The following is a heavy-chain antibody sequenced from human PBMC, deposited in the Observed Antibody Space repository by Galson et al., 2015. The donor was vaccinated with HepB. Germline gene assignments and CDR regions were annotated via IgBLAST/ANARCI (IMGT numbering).Heavy chain of an antibody. D-gene: IGHD6-13*01. J-gene: IGHJ4*02. Sequence: SLRLSCAASGFTFSSYAMHWVRQAPGKGLEYVSAISSNGGSTYYADSVKGRFTISRDNSKNTLYLQMSSLRAEDTAVYYCVKDRGWYGYSSSWYELGYYFDYWGQGTLVTVSS. CDR1: GFTFSSYA. V-gene: IGHV3-64D*06. CDR3: VKDRGWYGYSSSWYELGYYFDY. CDR2: ISSNGGST.